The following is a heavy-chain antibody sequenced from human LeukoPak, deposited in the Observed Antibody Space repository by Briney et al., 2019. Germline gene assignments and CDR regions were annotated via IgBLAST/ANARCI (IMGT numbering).Heavy chain of an antibody. Sequence: PGGSLRLSCAASGFTFSNYRMNWVRQAPGKGLEWVSSISSSSSYIYYADLVKGRFTISRDNAKNSLYLQMNSLRAEDTAVYYCANGYCTNGVCYPYYYYYMDVWGKGTTVTVSS. CDR1: GFTFSNYR. V-gene: IGHV3-21*01. CDR3: ANGYCTNGVCYPYYYYYMDV. CDR2: ISSSSSYI. J-gene: IGHJ6*03. D-gene: IGHD2-8*01.